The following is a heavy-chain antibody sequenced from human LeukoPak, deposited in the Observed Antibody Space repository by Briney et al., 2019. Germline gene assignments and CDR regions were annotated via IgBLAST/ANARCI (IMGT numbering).Heavy chain of an antibody. CDR1: GGSINSYY. J-gene: IGHJ4*02. CDR2: IYTSGST. V-gene: IGHV4-4*07. Sequence: SSETLSLTCTVCGGSINSYYWSWIRQPAGKGLEWIGRIYTSGSTNYNPSLKSRVTMSVDTSKNQISLKLSSVTAADTAVYYCAGERGEEYSSGWYKRNYFDNWGQGIRVTVSS. D-gene: IGHD6-19*01. CDR3: AGERGEEYSSGWYKRNYFDN.